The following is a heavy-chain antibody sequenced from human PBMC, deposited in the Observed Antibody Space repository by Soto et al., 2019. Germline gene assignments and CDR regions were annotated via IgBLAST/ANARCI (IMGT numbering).Heavy chain of an antibody. V-gene: IGHV4-34*01. CDR1: GGSFSGYS. Sequence: PSETLSLTCAVYGGSFSGYSWSWIRQPPGKGLEWIGEIDHSGSTNYNPSLKSRVTISADTSKNQFSLKLSSVTAADTAVYYCTTYYFYYGMDVWGQGTTVTVSS. CDR2: IDHSGST. J-gene: IGHJ6*02. CDR3: TTYYFYYGMDV.